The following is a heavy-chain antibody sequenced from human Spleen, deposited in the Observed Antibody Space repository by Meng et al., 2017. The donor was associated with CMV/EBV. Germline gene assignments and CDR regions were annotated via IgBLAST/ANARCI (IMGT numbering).Heavy chain of an antibody. CDR3: ARGDCSD. J-gene: IGHJ4*02. CDR1: GFTFSSYA. CDR2: ISYDGSNK. Sequence: GESLKISCAASGFTFSSYAMHWVRQAPGKGLEWVAVISYDGSNKYYADSVKGRFTISRDNSKNTLYLQMNSLRAEDTAVYYCARGDCSDWGQGTLVTVSS. V-gene: IGHV3-30-3*01. D-gene: IGHD2-21*01.